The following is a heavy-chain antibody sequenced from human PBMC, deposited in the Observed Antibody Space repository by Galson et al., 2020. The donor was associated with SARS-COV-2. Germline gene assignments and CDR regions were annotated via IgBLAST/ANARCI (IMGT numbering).Heavy chain of an antibody. CDR3: ASSHDSSGNALDI. D-gene: IGHD3-22*01. Sequence: SETLSLTCTVAGDSISSGIYYWSWIRQPAGKELEWIGRIHSTGSTNYNPSLKSRVTISVDTSKNQFSLRLRSVTAADTAVYYCASSHDSSGNALDIWGQGTMVTVSS. J-gene: IGHJ3*02. CDR2: IHSTGST. V-gene: IGHV4-61*02. CDR1: GDSISSGIYY.